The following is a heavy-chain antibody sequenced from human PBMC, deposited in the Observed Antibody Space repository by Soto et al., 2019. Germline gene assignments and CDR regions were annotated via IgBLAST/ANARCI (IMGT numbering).Heavy chain of an antibody. CDR3: AKTQGTGCFFDY. Sequence: PGGSLRLSCVASGFTYSDYFMTWVRQTPGRGLEWVSGISGSGGSTFYTNSVKGRFTISRDNSKNTLYLQMNNLRADDTALYYCAKTQGTGCFFDYWGQGALVTFPS. CDR2: ISGSGGST. J-gene: IGHJ4*02. CDR1: GFTYSDYF. D-gene: IGHD6-19*01. V-gene: IGHV3-23*01.